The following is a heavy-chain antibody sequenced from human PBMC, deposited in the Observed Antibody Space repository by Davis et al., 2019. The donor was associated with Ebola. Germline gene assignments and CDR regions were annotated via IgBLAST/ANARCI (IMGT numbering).Heavy chain of an antibody. CDR1: GDSISGSSYY. Sequence: MPSETLSLTCTVSGDSISGSSYYWGWIRQPPGKGLEWIGSLYYSGNNYYNPSLKSRVTISVDTSKNQFSLKLSSVTAADTAVYYCARVRGYSYIDYWGQGTLVTVSS. J-gene: IGHJ4*02. D-gene: IGHD5-18*01. V-gene: IGHV4-39*07. CDR3: ARVRGYSYIDY. CDR2: LYYSGNN.